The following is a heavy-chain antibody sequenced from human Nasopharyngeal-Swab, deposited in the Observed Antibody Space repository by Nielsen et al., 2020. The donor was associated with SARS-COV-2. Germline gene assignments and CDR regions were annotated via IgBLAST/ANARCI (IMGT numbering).Heavy chain of an antibody. V-gene: IGHV3-23*01. CDR3: ARDGRIGYGVYLDY. Sequence: GGSLRLSCAASGFTFSARAMIWVRQAAGKGLEWVSAVSGDVAHTTYYADSVKGRFTISRDNSKNTLYLQMNGLRAEDAAIYYCARDGRIGYGVYLDYWGQGTPVTVSS. CDR2: VSGDVAHTT. D-gene: IGHD5-12*01. CDR1: GFTFSARA. J-gene: IGHJ4*02.